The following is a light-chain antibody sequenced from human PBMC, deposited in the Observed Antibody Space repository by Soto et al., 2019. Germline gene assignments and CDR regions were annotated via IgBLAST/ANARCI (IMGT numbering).Light chain of an antibody. CDR1: SSNIGSNY. Sequence: QSVLTQPPSASGTPGQRVTISCSGSSSNIGSNYVYWYQQLPGTAPKLLIYRNNQRPSGVPDRFSGSKSGTSASLASSGLRSEDAADYYCAAWDDSLRVFGGGTKLTVL. CDR2: RNN. J-gene: IGLJ3*02. V-gene: IGLV1-47*01. CDR3: AAWDDSLRV.